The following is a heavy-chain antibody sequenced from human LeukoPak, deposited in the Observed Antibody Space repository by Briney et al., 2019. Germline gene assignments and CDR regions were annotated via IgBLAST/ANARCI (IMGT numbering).Heavy chain of an antibody. V-gene: IGHV2-5*01. CDR2: IYWNDDK. D-gene: IGHD3-22*01. CDR3: ARSLSIGYYYWFDP. CDR1: EFSLGTSGVG. Sequence: SGPTLVKPTQILTLTRTFLEFSLGTSGVGVGWIRQPPGKALEWLALIYWNDDKRYRPSLNSRLTITKDTSKNQVVLTMTNMDPVDTATLYCARSLSIGYYYWFDPWGQGTLVTVSS. J-gene: IGHJ5*02.